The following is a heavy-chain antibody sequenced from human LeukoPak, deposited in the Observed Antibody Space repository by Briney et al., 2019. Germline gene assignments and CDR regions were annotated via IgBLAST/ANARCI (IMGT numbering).Heavy chain of an antibody. V-gene: IGHV1-69*13. Sequence: SVSASCKASVGTFSSYAISWVRQAPGQGLEWMGGIIPIFGTANYAQKFQGRVTITADESTSTAYMELSSLRSEDTAVYYCARVLLWFGDSDYYGMDVWGQASTVSVSS. D-gene: IGHD3-10*01. CDR2: IIPIFGTA. CDR3: ARVLLWFGDSDYYGMDV. J-gene: IGHJ6*02. CDR1: VGTFSSYA.